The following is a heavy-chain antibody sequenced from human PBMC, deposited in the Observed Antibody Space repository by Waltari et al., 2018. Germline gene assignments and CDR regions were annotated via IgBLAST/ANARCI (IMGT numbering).Heavy chain of an antibody. CDR2: INHSGST. V-gene: IGHV4-34*01. J-gene: IGHJ4*02. CDR1: GGSFSGYY. D-gene: IGHD2-2*02. Sequence: QVQLQQWGAGLLKPSETLSLTCAVYGGSFSGYYWSGTRAPPGKGLKWIGEINHSGSTNYNPSLKSRVTISVDTSKNQFSLKLSSVTAADTAVYYCARAVWYCSSTSCYTRLLYYFDYWGQGTLVTVS. CDR3: ARAVWYCSSTSCYTRLLYYFDY.